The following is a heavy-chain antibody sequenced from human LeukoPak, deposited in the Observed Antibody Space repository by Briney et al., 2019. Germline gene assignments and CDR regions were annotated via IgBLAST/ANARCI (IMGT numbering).Heavy chain of an antibody. CDR2: ISGSGGST. CDR3: AKDYSDFWSGYFFVFDY. Sequence: GGSLRLSCAASGFTFSSYAMSWVRQAPGKGLEWVSAISGSGGSTYYADSVKGRFTISRDNSKNTLYLQMNSLRAEDTAVYYCAKDYSDFWSGYFFVFDYWGQGTLVTVSS. D-gene: IGHD3-3*01. CDR1: GFTFSSYA. J-gene: IGHJ4*02. V-gene: IGHV3-23*01.